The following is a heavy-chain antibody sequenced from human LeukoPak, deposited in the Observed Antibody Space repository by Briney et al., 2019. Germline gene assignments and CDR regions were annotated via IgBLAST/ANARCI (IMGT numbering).Heavy chain of an antibody. D-gene: IGHD3-10*02. Sequence: GGSLRLSCVASGFNFRSYSMNWVRQAPGKGLEWVSRIKGDGMTTNYADSVEGRFTISRDNAKNTVYLEINSLRAEDTAVYYCARGGLFAYYFDYWGQGTLVTVSS. CDR2: IKGDGMTT. CDR3: ARGGLFAYYFDY. J-gene: IGHJ4*02. CDR1: GFNFRSYS. V-gene: IGHV3-74*01.